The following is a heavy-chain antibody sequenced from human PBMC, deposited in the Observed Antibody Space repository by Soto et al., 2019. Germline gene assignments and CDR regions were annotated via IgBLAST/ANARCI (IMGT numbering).Heavy chain of an antibody. V-gene: IGHV3-48*01. D-gene: IGHD5-18*01. CDR3: ARGHSIDY. Sequence: EVQLVESGGGLVQPGGSLRLSCAASGFTFSSYSMNWVRQAPGKGLEWLSYITSSTSTTYYADSVEGRFTISRDNVKNSLYLQMNSLRVEDTAVYYFARGHSIDYWGQGTLVTVSS. CDR1: GFTFSSYS. J-gene: IGHJ4*02. CDR2: ITSSTSTT.